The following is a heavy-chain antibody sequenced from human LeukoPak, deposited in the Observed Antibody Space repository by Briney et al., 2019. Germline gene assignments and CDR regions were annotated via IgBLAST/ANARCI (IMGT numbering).Heavy chain of an antibody. CDR2: IYYSGST. J-gene: IGHJ4*02. V-gene: IGHV4-39*01. CDR3: ASLYYDFWSGYPKADFDY. D-gene: IGHD3-3*01. CDR1: GGSISSSSYY. Sequence: SETLSLTCTVSGGSISSSSYYWGWIRQPPGKGLEWIGSIYYSGSTYYNPSLKSRVTISVDTFKNQFSLKLSSVTAADTAVYYCASLYYDFWSGYPKADFDYWGQGTLVTVSS.